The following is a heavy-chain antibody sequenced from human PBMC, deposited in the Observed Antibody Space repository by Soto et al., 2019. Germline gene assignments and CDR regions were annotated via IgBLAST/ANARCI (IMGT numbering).Heavy chain of an antibody. D-gene: IGHD1-1*01. CDR3: ATGRETAARCKYYYGMDV. CDR1: GFTFSPYW. V-gene: IGHV3-7*01. J-gene: IGHJ6*02. CDR2: INHDASER. Sequence: GGSLRLSCVASGFTFSPYWMTWVRQAPGKGLEWVATINHDASERYYVDSVKGRFTISRENARDSLYLQMNSLRVEDTAVYYSATGRETAARCKYYYGMDVWDRVTTVTVSS.